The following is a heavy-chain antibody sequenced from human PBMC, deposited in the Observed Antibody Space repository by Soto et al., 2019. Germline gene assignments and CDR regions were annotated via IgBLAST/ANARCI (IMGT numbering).Heavy chain of an antibody. Sequence: PGGSLRLSCAASGFTFSSYSMNWFRQAPGKGLEWVSYISSSSSTIYYADSVKGRFTISRDNAKNSLYLQMNSLRDEDTAVYYCARDLIVGATDAFDIWGQGTMVTVS. CDR3: ARDLIVGATDAFDI. D-gene: IGHD1-26*01. J-gene: IGHJ3*02. CDR2: ISSSSSTI. CDR1: GFTFSSYS. V-gene: IGHV3-48*02.